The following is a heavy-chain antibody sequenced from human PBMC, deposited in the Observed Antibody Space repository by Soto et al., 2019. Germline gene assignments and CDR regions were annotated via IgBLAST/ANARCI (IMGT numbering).Heavy chain of an antibody. CDR1: GFTFSSYE. V-gene: IGHV3-48*03. D-gene: IGHD2-2*01. Sequence: EVQLVESGGGLVQPGGSLRLSCAASGFTFSSYEMNWVRQAPGKGLEWVSYISSSGSTIYYADSVKGRFTISRDNAKNSLYLQMNSLRAEDTAVYYCARDLRGTYQLLGMDYYYYYGMDVWGQGTTVTVSS. J-gene: IGHJ6*02. CDR3: ARDLRGTYQLLGMDYYYYYGMDV. CDR2: ISSSGSTI.